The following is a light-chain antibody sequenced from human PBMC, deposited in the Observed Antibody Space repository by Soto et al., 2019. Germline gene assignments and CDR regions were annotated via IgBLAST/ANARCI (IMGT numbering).Light chain of an antibody. Sequence: QSVLTQPPSASGSPRQSVAISCTGTSSDVGGYNYVSWYQQHPGKAPKLMIYEVTKRPSGVPDRFSGSKSGNTASLTVSGLQAEDEADYYCSSHAGINNVVFGGGTQLTVL. CDR2: EVT. CDR1: SSDVGGYNY. J-gene: IGLJ7*01. V-gene: IGLV2-8*01. CDR3: SSHAGINNVV.